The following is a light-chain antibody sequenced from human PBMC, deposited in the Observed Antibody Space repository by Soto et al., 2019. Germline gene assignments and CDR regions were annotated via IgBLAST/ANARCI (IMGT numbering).Light chain of an antibody. Sequence: EIVMTQSPATLSVSPGERATLSCRASQSVNSNLAWYQQKPGQAPRLLIYGASTRATGIPARFSGSGSGTEFTLTISSLQSGDFAVYYCQQYNNWPFTFGPVTKVDI. V-gene: IGKV3-15*01. CDR3: QQYNNWPFT. CDR2: GAS. CDR1: QSVNSN. J-gene: IGKJ3*01.